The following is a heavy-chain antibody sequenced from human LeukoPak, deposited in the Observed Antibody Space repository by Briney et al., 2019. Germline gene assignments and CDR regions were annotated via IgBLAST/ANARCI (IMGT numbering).Heavy chain of an antibody. V-gene: IGHV3-48*03. Sequence: GGSLRLSCAASGFTFSSYEMNWVRQAPGKGLDWVSYISRSGSITHYADSVKGRFTISRANAKNSLYLQMNSLRADDTAVYYCARDNYDSSGYYFDWGQGTLVTVSS. J-gene: IGHJ4*02. CDR3: ARDNYDSSGYYFD. D-gene: IGHD3-22*01. CDR2: ISRSGSIT. CDR1: GFTFSSYE.